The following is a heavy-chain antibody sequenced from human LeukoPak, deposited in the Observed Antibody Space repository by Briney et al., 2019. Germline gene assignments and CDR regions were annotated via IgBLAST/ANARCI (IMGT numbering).Heavy chain of an antibody. CDR1: GGSISSYY. J-gene: IGHJ4*02. CDR3: AREVVATRWDPGFDY. D-gene: IGHD5-12*01. V-gene: IGHV4-4*07. CDR2: IYTSGST. Sequence: TSETLSLTCTVSGGSISSYYWSWIRQPAGKGLEWIGRIYTSGSTNYNPSLKSRVTMSGDTSKNQFSLKLSSVTAADTAVYYCAREVVATRWDPGFDYWGQGTLVTVSS.